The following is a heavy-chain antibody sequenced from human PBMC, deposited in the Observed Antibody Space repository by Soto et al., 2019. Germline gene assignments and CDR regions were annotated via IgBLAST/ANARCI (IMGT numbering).Heavy chain of an antibody. D-gene: IGHD3-22*01. CDR1: GFTFSSYA. CDR2: ISYDGSNK. Sequence: GGSLRLSCTASGFTFSSYAMHWVRQAPGKGLEWVAVISYDGSNKYYADSVKGRFTISRDNSKNTLYLQMNSLRAEDTAVYYCAREVIGYDSSGYPDYWGQGTLVTVSS. J-gene: IGHJ4*02. V-gene: IGHV3-30-3*01. CDR3: AREVIGYDSSGYPDY.